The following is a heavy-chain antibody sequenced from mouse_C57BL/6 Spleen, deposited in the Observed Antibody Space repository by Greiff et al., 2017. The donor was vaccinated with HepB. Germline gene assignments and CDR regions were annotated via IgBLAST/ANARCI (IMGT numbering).Heavy chain of an antibody. D-gene: IGHD1-1*01. Sequence: QVQLQQSGAELVRPGASVTLSCKASGYTFTDYEMHWVKQTPVHGLEWIGAIDPETGGTAYKQKFKGKAILTADKSSSTAYMELRSLTSEDSAVYYCTRELRNFDYWGQGTTLTVSS. J-gene: IGHJ2*01. V-gene: IGHV1-15*01. CDR2: IDPETGGT. CDR3: TRELRNFDY. CDR1: GYTFTDYE.